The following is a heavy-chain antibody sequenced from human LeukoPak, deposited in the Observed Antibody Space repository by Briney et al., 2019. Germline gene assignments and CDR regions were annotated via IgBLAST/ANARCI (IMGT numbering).Heavy chain of an antibody. D-gene: IGHD2-15*01. CDR3: ARARKGGNSYYYGMDL. CDR2: IWYDGSNK. CDR1: GFTFSSYG. J-gene: IGHJ6*02. V-gene: IGHV3-33*01. Sequence: GGSLRLSCAASGFTFSSYGMHWVRQAPGKGLEWVAVIWYDGSNKYYADSVKGRFTISRDNSKNTLYLQMNSLRAEDTAVYYCARARKGGNSYYYGMDLWGQGTTVTVSS.